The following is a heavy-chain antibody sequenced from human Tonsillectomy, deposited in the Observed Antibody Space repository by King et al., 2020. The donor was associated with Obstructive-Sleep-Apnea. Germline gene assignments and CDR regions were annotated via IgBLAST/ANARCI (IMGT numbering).Heavy chain of an antibody. CDR2: ISAYNGNT. V-gene: IGHV1-18*04. CDR3: AVTVGATRGENYYYYGMDV. J-gene: IGHJ6*02. Sequence: VQLVESGAEVKKPGASVKVSCKASGYTFTSYGISWVRQAPGQGLEWMGWISAYNGNTNYAQKLQGRVTMTTDTSTSTAYMELRSLRSDDTAVYYCAVTVGATRGENYYYYGMDVWGHGTTVTVSS. D-gene: IGHD1-26*01. CDR1: GYTFTSYG.